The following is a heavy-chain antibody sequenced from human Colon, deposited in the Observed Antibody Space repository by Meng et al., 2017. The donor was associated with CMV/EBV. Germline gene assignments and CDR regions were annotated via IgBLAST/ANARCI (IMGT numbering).Heavy chain of an antibody. Sequence: KVSCKASGDTFNNYAITWVRQAPGHGLEWMGGIIPFLDITVYAQKFQGRVTITADKSTSTAYMDLSGLRSEDTAVYYCASGDDCYDSWGQGTLVTVSS. CDR3: ASGDDCYDS. CDR1: GDTFNNYA. CDR2: IIPFLDIT. D-gene: IGHD2-21*02. J-gene: IGHJ4*02. V-gene: IGHV1-69*10.